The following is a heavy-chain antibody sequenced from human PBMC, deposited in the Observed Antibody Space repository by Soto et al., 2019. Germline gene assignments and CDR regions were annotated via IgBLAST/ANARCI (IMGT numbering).Heavy chain of an antibody. J-gene: IGHJ5*02. CDR1: GCSISSGGYY. D-gene: IGHD2-15*01. V-gene: IGHV4-31*03. CDR3: ARGVVVAATNWFDP. CDR2: IYYSGST. Sequence: SETLSLPCPVSGCSISSGGYYWSWIRQHPGKGLEWIGYIYYSGSTYYNPSLKSRVTISVDTSKNQFSLKLSSVTAADTAVYYCARGVVVAATNWFDPWGQGTLVTVSS.